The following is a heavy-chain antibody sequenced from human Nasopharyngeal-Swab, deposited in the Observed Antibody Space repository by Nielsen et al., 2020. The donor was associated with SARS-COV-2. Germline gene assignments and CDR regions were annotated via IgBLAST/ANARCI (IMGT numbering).Heavy chain of an antibody. CDR2: IYYSGST. Sequence: WIRQPPGKGLEWIGSIYYSGSTYYNPSLKSRVTISVDKSKNQFSLKLSSVTAADTAVYYCASVLGYCSSTSCYYYYGMDVWGQGTTVTVSS. J-gene: IGHJ6*02. V-gene: IGHV4-39*07. CDR3: ASVLGYCSSTSCYYYYGMDV. D-gene: IGHD2-2*01.